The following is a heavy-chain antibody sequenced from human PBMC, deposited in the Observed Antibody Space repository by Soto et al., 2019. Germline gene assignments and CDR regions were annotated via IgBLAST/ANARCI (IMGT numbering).Heavy chain of an antibody. V-gene: IGHV3-23*01. CDR3: AKVKSEDYYVWWSYRLVYYFDY. CDR1: GFTFSSYA. J-gene: IGHJ4*02. Sequence: GGSLRLSCAASGFTFSSYAMSWVRQAPGKGLEWVSAISGSGGSTYYADSVKGRFTISRDNSKNTLYLQMNSLRAEDTAVYYCAKVKSEDYYVWWSYRLVYYFDYWGRGTSVTVSS. D-gene: IGHD3-16*02. CDR2: ISGSGGST.